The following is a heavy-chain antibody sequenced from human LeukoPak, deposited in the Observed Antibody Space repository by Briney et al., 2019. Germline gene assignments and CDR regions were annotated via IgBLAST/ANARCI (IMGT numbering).Heavy chain of an antibody. D-gene: IGHD5-24*01. CDR2: IYYSGST. J-gene: IGHJ4*02. CDR1: GGSISTSY. Sequence: SETLSLTCTVSGGSISTSYWSWIRQPPGKGLEWIGYIYYSGSTNYNPSLKSRVTISVDTSKNHFSLRLSSVTAADTAVYYCATSDGYNSPFDYWGQGTLVTVSS. CDR3: ATSDGYNSPFDY. V-gene: IGHV4-59*01.